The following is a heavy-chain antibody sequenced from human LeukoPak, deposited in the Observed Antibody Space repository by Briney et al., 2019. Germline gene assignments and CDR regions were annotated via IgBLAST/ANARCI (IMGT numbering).Heavy chain of an antibody. D-gene: IGHD2/OR15-2a*01. CDR2: IRYDGSNK. V-gene: IGHV3-30*02. J-gene: IGHJ3*02. CDR1: GFTFSSYE. CDR3: AKGFEIVTAFDI. Sequence: GGSLRLSCAASGFTFSSYEMNWVRQAPGKGLEWVAFIRYDGSNKYYADSVKGRFTISRDNSKNTLYLQMDSLRAEDTAVYYCAKGFEIVTAFDIWGQGTMVTVSS.